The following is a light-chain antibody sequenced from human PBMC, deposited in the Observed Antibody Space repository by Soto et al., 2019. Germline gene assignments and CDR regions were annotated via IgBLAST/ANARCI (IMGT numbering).Light chain of an antibody. CDR2: AAS. V-gene: IGKV1-9*01. Sequence: DIQLTQSPSFLSASVGHRVTITCRASQGISSYLAWYQQKPGKAPKLLIYAASTLQSGVPSRFSGSGSGTEFTLTISSLQPEDFATYYCQQLNSYPLTFGQGTRLEIK. CDR3: QQLNSYPLT. CDR1: QGISSY. J-gene: IGKJ5*01.